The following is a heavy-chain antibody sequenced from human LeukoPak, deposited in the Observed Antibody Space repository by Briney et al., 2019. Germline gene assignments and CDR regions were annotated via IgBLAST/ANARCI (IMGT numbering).Heavy chain of an antibody. V-gene: IGHV3-7*01. Sequence: SGGSLRLSCIASGFTFSSYWMSWVRQAPGKGLQWVANIKQDGSEKYYVDSVKGRFTISRDNAKNSLSLQMNSLRAEDTAVYYCASIYYYDSSGYSPLGYWGQGTLVTVSS. CDR1: GFTFSSYW. CDR2: IKQDGSEK. D-gene: IGHD3-22*01. J-gene: IGHJ4*02. CDR3: ASIYYYDSSGYSPLGY.